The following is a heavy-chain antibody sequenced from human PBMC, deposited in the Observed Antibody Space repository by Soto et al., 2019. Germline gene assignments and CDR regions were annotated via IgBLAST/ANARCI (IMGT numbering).Heavy chain of an antibody. CDR3: AKGGRQWLVTSDFNY. J-gene: IGHJ4*02. V-gene: IGHV3-30*18. Sequence: VQLVESGGGVVQPGRSLRLSCAASGLTFSDYAMHWVRQAPGKGLEWVAVVSHDGRNTHYADSVKGRFTISRDSSKNTISLEMTSLRAEDTAVYYCAKGGRQWLVTSDFNYWGQGALVTVSS. CDR2: VSHDGRNT. D-gene: IGHD6-19*01. CDR1: GLTFSDYA.